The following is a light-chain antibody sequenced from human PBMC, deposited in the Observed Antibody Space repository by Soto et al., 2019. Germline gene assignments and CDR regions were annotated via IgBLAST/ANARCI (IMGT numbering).Light chain of an antibody. J-gene: IGLJ1*01. CDR3: QSTDSSGTDHV. CDR1: ALPKQY. CDR2: KDS. V-gene: IGLV3-25*02. Sequence: SYELTQPPSVSVSPGQTARITCSGDALPKQYAYWYQQRPGQTPVMIIYKDSERPSGIPERFSGSSSGTTVTLTISGVQAEDEADYYCQSTDSSGTDHVSGTGTKVTVL.